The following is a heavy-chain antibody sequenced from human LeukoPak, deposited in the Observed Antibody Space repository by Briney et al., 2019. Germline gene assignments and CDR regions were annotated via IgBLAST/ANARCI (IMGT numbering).Heavy chain of an antibody. CDR2: ISAYNGNT. D-gene: IGHD3-22*01. V-gene: IGHV1-18*01. CDR3: ARGSLYYDSSPSYGMDA. Sequence: ASVKVSCKASGYTFTSYGISWVRQAPGQGLEWMGWISAYNGNTNYAQKLQGRVTMTRNTSISTAYMELSSLRSEDTAVYYCARGSLYYDSSPSYGMDAWGQGTTVTVSS. J-gene: IGHJ6*02. CDR1: GYTFTSYG.